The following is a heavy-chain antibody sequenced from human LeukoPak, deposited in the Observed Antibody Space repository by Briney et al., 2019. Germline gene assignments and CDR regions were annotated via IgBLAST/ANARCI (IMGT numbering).Heavy chain of an antibody. CDR3: ARLGFCRGDNCLDDY. Sequence: PWETLSLTCTVSGGSISPHYWSWIRQPPGKGLEFVGYIYYTGGTNYNPSLRSRATVSVDASKNQFSLKLSSVTATDTAVYYCARLGFCRGDNCLDDYWGQGTLVTVSS. V-gene: IGHV4-59*08. CDR1: GGSISPHY. J-gene: IGHJ4*02. CDR2: IYYTGGT. D-gene: IGHD2-15*01.